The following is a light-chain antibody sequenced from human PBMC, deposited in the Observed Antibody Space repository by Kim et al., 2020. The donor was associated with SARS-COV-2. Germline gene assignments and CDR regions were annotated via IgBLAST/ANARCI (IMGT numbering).Light chain of an antibody. V-gene: IGKV1-5*03. CDR2: KAS. CDR1: QSIGSW. CDR3: QQYKSYWT. Sequence: DIRMTQSPSTLSASVGNRVTITCRASQSIGSWLAWYQQKPGKGPKFLIYKASYLQSGVPSRFSGSVSGTEFTLTISSLQPDDFATYYCQQYKSYWTFGQGTKVDIK. J-gene: IGKJ1*01.